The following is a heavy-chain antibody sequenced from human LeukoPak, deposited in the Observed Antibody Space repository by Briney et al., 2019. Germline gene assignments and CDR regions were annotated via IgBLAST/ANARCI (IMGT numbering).Heavy chain of an antibody. CDR2: ISSRSTNI. CDR1: GFTFSRYS. V-gene: IGHV3-21*01. J-gene: IGHJ6*03. Sequence: GGSLRLSCAGSGFTFSRYSMNWFRQAPGKGLERVSSISSRSTNILYADSVKSRFTISRDNAKNSLYLQMNSLGAEDTAVYYCARDAQWLVPEGYFYYMDVWGKGTTVTVSS. CDR3: ARDAQWLVPEGYFYYMDV. D-gene: IGHD6-19*01.